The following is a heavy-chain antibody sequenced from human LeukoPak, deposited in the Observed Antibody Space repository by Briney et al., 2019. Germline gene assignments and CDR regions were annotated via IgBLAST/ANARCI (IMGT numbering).Heavy chain of an antibody. CDR3: ARVGRYCGGDCYSGYFDY. V-gene: IGHV4-30-2*01. J-gene: IGHJ4*02. Sequence: PSQTLSLTCAVSGRSLSSGGYSWGWLRQPPGRGLEGIGYIYHSGSTYYNPSLKSRVTISVDRAKNQFSLKLSSVTAADTAVYYCARVGRYCGGDCYSGYFDYWGQGTLVTVSS. D-gene: IGHD2-21*02. CDR1: GRSLSSGGYS. CDR2: IYHSGST.